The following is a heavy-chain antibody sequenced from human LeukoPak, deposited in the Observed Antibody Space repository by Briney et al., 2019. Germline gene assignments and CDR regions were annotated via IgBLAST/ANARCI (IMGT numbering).Heavy chain of an antibody. CDR1: GFSFSNSA. J-gene: IGHJ4*02. CDR2: ISGSGRST. CDR3: AKGGDSSSWLFDF. Sequence: GGSLRLSCAASGFSFSNSAMNWVRQAPGKGLEWVSGISGSGRSTYYADSVRGRFTISRDNSKNTLFLQVNSLRAEDTAVYYCAKGGDSSSWLFDFWGQGTLVTVSS. D-gene: IGHD6-13*01. V-gene: IGHV3-23*01.